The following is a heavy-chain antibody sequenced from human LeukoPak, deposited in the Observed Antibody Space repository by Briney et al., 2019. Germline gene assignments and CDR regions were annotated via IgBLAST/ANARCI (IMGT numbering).Heavy chain of an antibody. D-gene: IGHD1-26*01. Sequence: SGTLSLTSAVSGGSISSSNWWSWVRQPPGKGLEWIGEIYHSGSTNYNPSLKSRVTKSVDKSKNQFSLKLSSVTAADTAVYYCAREEGASLDYWGQGTLVTVSS. J-gene: IGHJ4*02. V-gene: IGHV4-4*02. CDR3: AREEGASLDY. CDR1: GGSISSSNW. CDR2: IYHSGST.